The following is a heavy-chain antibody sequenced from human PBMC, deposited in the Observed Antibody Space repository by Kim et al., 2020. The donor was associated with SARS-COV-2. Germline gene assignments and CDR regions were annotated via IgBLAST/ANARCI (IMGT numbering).Heavy chain of an antibody. CDR3: ARIKYSSSWYTQTVDAFDI. Sequence: GGSLRLSCAASGFTFSDYYMSWIRQAPGKGLEWVSYISSSSSYTNYADSVKGRFTISRDNAKNSLYLQINSLRAEDTAVYYCARIKYSSSWYTQTVDAFDIWGQGTMVTVSS. D-gene: IGHD6-13*01. J-gene: IGHJ3*02. CDR1: GFTFSDYY. CDR2: ISSSSSYT. V-gene: IGHV3-11*03.